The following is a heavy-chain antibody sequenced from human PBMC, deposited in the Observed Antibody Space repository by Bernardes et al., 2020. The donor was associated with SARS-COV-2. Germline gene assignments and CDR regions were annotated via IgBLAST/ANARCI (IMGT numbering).Heavy chain of an antibody. D-gene: IGHD2-2*01. CDR2: IYYSGST. V-gene: IGHV4-39*01. CDR1: GGSISSSSYY. J-gene: IGHJ5*02. CDR3: ARHGCSSTSCYWRNWFDP. Sequence: WVSLRLTCTVSGGSISSSSYYWGWIRQPKGKELEWIGSIYYSGSTYYNPSLKSRVTISVDTSKNQFSLQLSSVTAADTAVDCCARHGCSSTSCYWRNWFDPWGQGTLVTVSS.